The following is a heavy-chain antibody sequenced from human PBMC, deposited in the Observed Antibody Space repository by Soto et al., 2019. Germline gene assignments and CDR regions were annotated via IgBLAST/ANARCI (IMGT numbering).Heavy chain of an antibody. D-gene: IGHD5-12*01. V-gene: IGHV4-59*01. J-gene: IGHJ4*02. CDR3: ARNVDIVATIRGYYFEY. CDR2: IYYSGST. CDR1: GGSISSYY. Sequence: PSETLSLTCTVSGGSISSYYWSWIRQPPGKGLEWIGYIYYSGSTNYNPSLKSRVTISVDTSKNQFSLKLSSVTAADTAVYYCARNVDIVATIRGYYFEYWGQGNLVTVSS.